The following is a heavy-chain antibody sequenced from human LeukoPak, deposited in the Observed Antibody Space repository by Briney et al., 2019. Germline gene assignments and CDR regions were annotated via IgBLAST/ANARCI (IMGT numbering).Heavy chain of an antibody. V-gene: IGHV3-9*01. Sequence: PGGSLRLSCAASGFTFSSYAMSWVRQAPGKGLEWVSGISWNSGSIGYADSVKGRFTISRDNAKNSLYLQMNSLRAEDTALYYCAKGGVYSSGWYEYYFDYWGQGTLVTVSS. D-gene: IGHD6-19*01. J-gene: IGHJ4*02. CDR1: GFTFSSYA. CDR3: AKGGVYSSGWYEYYFDY. CDR2: ISWNSGSI.